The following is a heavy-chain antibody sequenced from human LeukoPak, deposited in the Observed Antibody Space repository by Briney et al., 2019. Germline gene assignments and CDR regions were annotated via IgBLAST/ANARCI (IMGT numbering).Heavy chain of an antibody. V-gene: IGHV3-21*01. D-gene: IGHD1-26*01. Sequence: GGSLRLSCAASGFTFSSYSMNWVRQAPGKGLEWVSSISSSSSYIYYADSVRGRFTISRDNAKNSLYLQMNSLRAEDTAVYYCARGGSLDYFDYWGQGTLVTVSS. CDR1: GFTFSSYS. CDR3: ARGGSLDYFDY. CDR2: ISSSSSYI. J-gene: IGHJ4*02.